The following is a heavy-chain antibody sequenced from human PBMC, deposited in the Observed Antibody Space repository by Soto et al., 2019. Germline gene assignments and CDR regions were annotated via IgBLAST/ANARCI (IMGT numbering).Heavy chain of an antibody. D-gene: IGHD3-3*01. J-gene: IGHJ4*02. CDR1: GFTFSSYA. CDR2: ISGSDDST. CDR3: AKRSSSFTFDY. Sequence: EVQLLESGGGLVQPGESLRLSCAASGFTFSSYAMSWVRQAPGKGLEWVSVISGSDDSTYYADSVKGRFTISRDNSKNTLYLQMNSLRVEDTAIYYCAKRSSSFTFDYWGPGTLVTVSS. V-gene: IGHV3-23*01.